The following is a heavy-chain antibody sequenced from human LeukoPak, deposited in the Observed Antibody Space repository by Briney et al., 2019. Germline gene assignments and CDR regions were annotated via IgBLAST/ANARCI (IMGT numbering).Heavy chain of an antibody. CDR2: INSDGSST. J-gene: IGHJ3*02. V-gene: IGHV3-74*01. D-gene: IGHD3-22*01. CDR3: ARESYYYDSSGYPRNDAFDI. Sequence: PGGSLRLSCAASGFTFSSYWMHWVRQAPGKGLVWVSRINSDGSSTSYADSVKGRFTISRDNAKNTLYLQMNSLRAEDTAVYYCARESYYYDSSGYPRNDAFDIWGQGTMVTVSS. CDR1: GFTFSSYW.